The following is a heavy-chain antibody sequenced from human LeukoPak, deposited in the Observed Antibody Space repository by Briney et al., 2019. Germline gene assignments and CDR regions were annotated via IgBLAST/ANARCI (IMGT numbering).Heavy chain of an antibody. D-gene: IGHD1-26*01. CDR2: INTNTGNP. V-gene: IGHV7-4-1*02. J-gene: IGHJ6*02. CDR3: ARGGRVGGDYYGMDV. CDR1: GYTFTSYA. Sequence: ASVKVSCKASGYTFTSYAMNWVRQAPGQGLEWMGWINTNTGNPTYAQGFTGRFVFSLDTSVSTAYLQISSLKAEDTAVYYCARGGRVGGDYYGMDVWGQGTTVTVSS.